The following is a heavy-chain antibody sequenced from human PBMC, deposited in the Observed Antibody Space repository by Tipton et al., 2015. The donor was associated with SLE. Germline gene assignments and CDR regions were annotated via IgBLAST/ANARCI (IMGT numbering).Heavy chain of an antibody. Sequence: QLVQSGGGLVQPGGSLRLSCAASGFTVRTSYISWVRQAPGKGLEWVSVLYGAVTTVNTYYADSVKGRFTIFRDNSKSTLFLQVNSLRPEDTAVYFCARGGLRNYYDSTGHYYSAFDIWGQGTMVTASS. D-gene: IGHD3-22*01. CDR3: ARGGLRNYYDSTGHYYSAFDI. CDR1: GFTVRTSY. J-gene: IGHJ3*02. V-gene: IGHV3-66*02. CDR2: LYGAVTTVNT.